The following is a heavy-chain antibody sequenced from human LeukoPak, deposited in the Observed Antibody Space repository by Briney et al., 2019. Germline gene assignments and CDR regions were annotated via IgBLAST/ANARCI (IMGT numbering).Heavy chain of an antibody. Sequence: TGGSLRLSCAASGFTVSSNYMSWVRQAPGKGLEWVSVIYSGGSTYYADSVKGRFTISRDNSKNTLYLQMNSLRPEDTAVYYCAKVRVGTAHFDYWGQGTLVTVSS. V-gene: IGHV3-66*01. CDR2: IYSGGST. D-gene: IGHD2-15*01. CDR1: GFTVSSNY. CDR3: AKVRVGTAHFDY. J-gene: IGHJ4*02.